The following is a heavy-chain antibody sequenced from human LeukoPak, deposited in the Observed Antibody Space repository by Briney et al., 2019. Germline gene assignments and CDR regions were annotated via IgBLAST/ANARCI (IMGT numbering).Heavy chain of an antibody. Sequence: GESLKISCKGSGYSFTSYWIGGVRQMPGKGLEWMGIIYPGDFDTRYSPSFQGQVTISADKSISTAYLQWSSLKASDTAMYYCARHPNYYDSSGYHLDYWGQGTLVTVSS. CDR2: IYPGDFDT. V-gene: IGHV5-51*01. CDR1: GYSFTSYW. D-gene: IGHD3-22*01. J-gene: IGHJ4*02. CDR3: ARHPNYYDSSGYHLDY.